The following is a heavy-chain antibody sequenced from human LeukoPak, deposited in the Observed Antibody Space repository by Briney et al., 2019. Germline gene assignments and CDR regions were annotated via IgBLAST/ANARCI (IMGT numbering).Heavy chain of an antibody. CDR1: GYSFTNYW. CDR3: ATLGYCSGGSCYFDY. CDR2: IYPGDSDT. Sequence: GESLKISCKGSGYSFTNYWIGWVRQMPGKGLEWMGIIYPGDSDTRYSPSFQGQVTISADKSISTAYLQWSSLKASDTAMYYCATLGYCSGGSCYFDYWGQGTLVTVSS. J-gene: IGHJ4*02. D-gene: IGHD2-15*01. V-gene: IGHV5-51*01.